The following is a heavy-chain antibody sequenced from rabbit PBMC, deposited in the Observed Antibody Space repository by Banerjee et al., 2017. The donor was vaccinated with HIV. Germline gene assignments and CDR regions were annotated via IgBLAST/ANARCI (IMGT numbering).Heavy chain of an antibody. CDR2: IYTGSGAT. CDR1: TFSFSNKYV. CDR3: ARDPGAFGL. Sequence: QSLEESGGDLVKPEGSLTLTCTASTFSFSNKYVMCWVRQAPGKGLEWIGCIYTGSGATYYANWVNGRFTISRSTSLNTVDLKVTSLTAADTATYFCARDPGAFGLWGPGTLVTVS. D-gene: IGHD4-1*01. J-gene: IGHJ4*01. V-gene: IGHV1S43*01.